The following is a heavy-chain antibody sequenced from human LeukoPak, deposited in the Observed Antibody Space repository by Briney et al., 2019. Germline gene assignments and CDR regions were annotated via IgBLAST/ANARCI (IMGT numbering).Heavy chain of an antibody. J-gene: IGHJ5*02. CDR2: ISATGGST. CDR3: AKGDSNAITYNWFDP. CDR1: GFTFSSYA. D-gene: IGHD2-2*01. Sequence: GGSLRLSCAVSGFTFSSYAMSWVRQAPGKGLEWVSAISATGGSTYYADSVKGRFTVSRDNSRDRLYLQMNSLRAEDTAVYYCAKGDSNAITYNWFDPWGREPWSPSPQ. V-gene: IGHV3-23*01.